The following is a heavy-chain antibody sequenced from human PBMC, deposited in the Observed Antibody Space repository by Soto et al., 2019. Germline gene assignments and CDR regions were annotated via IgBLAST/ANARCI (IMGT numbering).Heavy chain of an antibody. CDR2: INGYNGNT. CDR3: ARMGDVPYYYYGMDV. J-gene: IGHJ6*02. V-gene: IGHV1-18*01. Sequence: QVQLVQSGAEVKKPGASVKVSCKASGYTFTSYGIPWVRQAPGQGLEWLGWINGYNGNTNYAQKLQGRVTMTTATSTSTAYMEMRSLRSDDTAVYYCARMGDVPYYYYGMDVWGQGTTVTVSS. CDR1: GYTFTSYG. D-gene: IGHD3-16*01.